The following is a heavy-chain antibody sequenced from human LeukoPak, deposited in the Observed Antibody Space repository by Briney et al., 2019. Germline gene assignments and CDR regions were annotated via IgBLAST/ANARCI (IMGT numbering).Heavy chain of an antibody. J-gene: IGHJ6*02. D-gene: IGHD4-17*01. CDR1: GGSISYYY. V-gene: IGHV4-59*01. CDR3: AREDPQTTVPEGMDV. Sequence: SETLSLTCTVSGGSISYYYWSWIRQSPGKGLEWIGYIYYSGTTNYNPSLKSRITISVDTSKNQFSLQLRSVTAADTAVYYCAREDPQTTVPEGMDVWGQGTTVTVSS. CDR2: IYYSGTT.